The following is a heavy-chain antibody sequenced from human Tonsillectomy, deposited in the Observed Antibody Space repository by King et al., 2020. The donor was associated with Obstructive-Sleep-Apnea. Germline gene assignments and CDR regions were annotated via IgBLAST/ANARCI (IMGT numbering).Heavy chain of an antibody. V-gene: IGHV3-23*04. CDR1: GFTFSNYA. D-gene: IGHD1-20*01. Sequence: VQLVESGGGLVQPGGSLRLACTTFGFTFSNYAMNWCSKSPGKGLELGSSISESDRRKYYADSLKDRFTISRDSPKNPLFLQMNSLRAEDTAVYYCAKKAITRSPGNYFDYWGQGTLVTVSS. J-gene: IGHJ4*02. CDR2: ISESDRRK. CDR3: AKKAITRSPGNYFDY.